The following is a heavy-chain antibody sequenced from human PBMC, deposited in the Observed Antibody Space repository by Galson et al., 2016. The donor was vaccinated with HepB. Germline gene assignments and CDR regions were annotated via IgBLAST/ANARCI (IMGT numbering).Heavy chain of an antibody. J-gene: IGHJ4*02. D-gene: IGHD2-21*02. CDR3: AREIYCGCDCLYIDC. V-gene: IGHV3-23*01. CDR2: LSSNDNT. Sequence: SLRLSCAASGFTSSTYGMSWVRQAPGKGLEWVSALSSNDNTYYTGSVRGRFTIFRDNSKNTLYLQMNSLRGDDTAVYYCAREIYCGCDCLYIDCWGQGTLVTVSS. CDR1: GFTSSTYG.